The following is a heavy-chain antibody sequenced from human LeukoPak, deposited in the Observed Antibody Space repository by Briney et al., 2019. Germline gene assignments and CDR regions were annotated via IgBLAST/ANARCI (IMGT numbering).Heavy chain of an antibody. Sequence: GGSLRLSCAASGFTFSSYSMNWVRQAPGKGLEWVSSISSSSSYIYYADSVKGRFTISRDNAKNSLYLQMNSLRAEDTAVYYCARVWGYCSGGSCYDYWGQGTLVTVSS. V-gene: IGHV3-21*01. D-gene: IGHD2-15*01. CDR2: ISSSSSYI. J-gene: IGHJ4*02. CDR1: GFTFSSYS. CDR3: ARVWGYCSGGSCYDY.